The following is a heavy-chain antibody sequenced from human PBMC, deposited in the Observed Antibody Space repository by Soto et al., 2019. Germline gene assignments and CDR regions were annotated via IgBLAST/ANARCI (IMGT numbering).Heavy chain of an antibody. CDR2: IKSDGSST. J-gene: IGHJ3*02. V-gene: IGHV3-74*01. Sequence: EVPLVESGGGLVQPGGSLRLSCAASGFTFSSYWMHWVRQAPGKGLVWVSRIKSDGSSTSNAESVKGRFTISRDNAKNTLYLQMNSLRAEDTAVYYCARASLDAFDIWGQGTMVTVSS. CDR1: GFTFSSYW. CDR3: ARASLDAFDI.